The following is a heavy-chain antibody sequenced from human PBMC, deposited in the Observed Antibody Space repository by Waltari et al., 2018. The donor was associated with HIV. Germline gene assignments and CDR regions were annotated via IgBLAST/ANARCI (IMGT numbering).Heavy chain of an antibody. D-gene: IGHD1-1*01. V-gene: IGHV5-10-1*01. Sequence: VHLVQSGVEVKQPGESLTIYCKGSGYSFTNYWFTWVRKMPGKGLEWMGRIDPTDSYTNYSPSFQGHVTISGDKSINTVYLKWTSLKASDTAMYYCARRVWNDGYWYFDLWGRGTVVFVSS. CDR3: ARRVWNDGYWYFDL. CDR1: GYSFTNYW. CDR2: IDPTDSYT. J-gene: IGHJ2*01.